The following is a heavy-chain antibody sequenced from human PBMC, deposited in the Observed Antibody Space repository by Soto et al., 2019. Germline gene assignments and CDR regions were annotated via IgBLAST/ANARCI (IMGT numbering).Heavy chain of an antibody. Sequence: QVQLVQSGAEVKKPGSSVKVSCKASGGTFSSYAISWVRQAPGQGLEWMGGIIPIFGTANYAQKFQGRVTITADEAMSTAYRELSSLRSEDTAVYYCAREGREHSSCWYDWFDPWGQGTLGTVSS. CDR1: GGTFSSYA. CDR2: IIPIFGTA. J-gene: IGHJ5*02. D-gene: IGHD6-19*01. V-gene: IGHV1-69*01. CDR3: AREGREHSSCWYDWFDP.